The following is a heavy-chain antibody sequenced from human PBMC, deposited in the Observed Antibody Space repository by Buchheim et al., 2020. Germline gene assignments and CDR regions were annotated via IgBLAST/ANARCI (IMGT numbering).Heavy chain of an antibody. CDR2: IIPIFGTA. D-gene: IGHD3-22*01. J-gene: IGHJ4*02. V-gene: IGHV1-69*01. CDR1: GGTFSNYA. CDR3: ARVWADSSGYSYGYSFDY. Sequence: QVQLAQSGAEVKKTGSSVKVSCKASGGTFSNYAISWVRQAPGQGFEWMGGIIPIFGTAHYAQQFQGRLTITADESTSTAYMELNSLRSEDMAVYYCARVWADSSGYSYGYSFDYWGQGTL.